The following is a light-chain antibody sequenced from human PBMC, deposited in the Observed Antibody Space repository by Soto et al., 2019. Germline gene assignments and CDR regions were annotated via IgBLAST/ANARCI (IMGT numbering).Light chain of an antibody. CDR3: RSSGASSTL. Sequence: QSALTQPASLSGSPGQSITISCTGTSSDIGCYNYVSWYQQHPGKSPKLMIFYVSYRPSGISDRFSGSKSGNTASLTISGIQAEDEADYYCRSSGASSTLFGGGTKLTVL. J-gene: IGLJ3*02. CDR2: YVS. CDR1: SSDIGCYNY. V-gene: IGLV2-14*03.